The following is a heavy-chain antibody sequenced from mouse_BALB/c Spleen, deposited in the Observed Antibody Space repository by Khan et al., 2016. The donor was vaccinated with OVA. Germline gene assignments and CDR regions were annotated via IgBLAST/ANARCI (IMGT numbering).Heavy chain of an antibody. D-gene: IGHD2-1*01. V-gene: IGHV1-5*01. CDR2: IYPGNSDT. Sequence: VQLKQSGTVLARPGASVKMSCKASGYTFTNYWMHWVKQRPGQGLEWIGTIYPGNSDTNYNQKFTGKAKLTAVTSTSTAYMELSSLTNEDSAVYYCARNGFGNYEIWDYWGQGTTPTVSS. CDR3: ARNGFGNYEIWDY. J-gene: IGHJ2*01. CDR1: GYTFTNYW.